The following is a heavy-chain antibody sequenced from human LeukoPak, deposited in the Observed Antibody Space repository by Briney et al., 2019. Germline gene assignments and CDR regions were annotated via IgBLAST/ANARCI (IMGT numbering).Heavy chain of an antibody. V-gene: IGHV3-21*01. J-gene: IGHJ4*02. CDR1: GFSSSTYY. D-gene: IGHD1-14*01. CDR2: ISSSSTYI. CDR3: ARENHGSFDY. Sequence: GGSLRLSCAASGFSSSTYYVNWVRQAPGKGLEWVSCISSSSTYIYYADSVRGRFAISRDNAKNSLYLQMNSLRAEDTAVYYCARENHGSFDYWGQGSLVTVSS.